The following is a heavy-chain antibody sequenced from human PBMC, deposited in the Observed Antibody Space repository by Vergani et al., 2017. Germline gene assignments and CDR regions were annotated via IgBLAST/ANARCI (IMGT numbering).Heavy chain of an antibody. CDR1: GYTFTGYY. D-gene: IGHD2-2*01. Sequence: QVQLVQSGAEVKKPGASVKVSCKASGYTFTGYYMHWVRQAPGQGLEWMGWINPNSGGTNYAQKFQGRVTMTRDTSISTAYMELSRLRSDDTAVYYCARGDSIVVVPETAVGRYYYYYMDVWGKGTTVTVSS. V-gene: IGHV1-2*02. CDR3: ARGDSIVVVPETAVGRYYYYYMDV. CDR2: INPNSGGT. J-gene: IGHJ6*03.